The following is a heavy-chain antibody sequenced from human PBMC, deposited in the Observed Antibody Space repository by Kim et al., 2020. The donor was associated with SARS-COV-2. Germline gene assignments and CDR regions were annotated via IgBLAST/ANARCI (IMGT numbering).Heavy chain of an antibody. CDR2: ISWNSGSI. CDR1: GFTFDDYA. J-gene: IGHJ4*02. D-gene: IGHD1-20*01. CDR3: AKGYPAFDY. V-gene: IGHV3-9*01. Sequence: GGSLRLSCAASGFTFDDYAMHWVRQAPGKGLEWVSGISWNSGSIGYADSVKGRFTISRDNAKNSLYLQLNSLRAEDTALYYCAKGYPAFDYWGQGTLVTV.